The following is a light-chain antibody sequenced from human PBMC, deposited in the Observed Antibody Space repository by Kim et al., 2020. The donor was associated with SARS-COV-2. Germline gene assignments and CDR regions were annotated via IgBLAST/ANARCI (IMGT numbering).Light chain of an antibody. CDR1: QNIISR. CDR2: KAS. Sequence: DIQMTQSPSTLSASVGDRVTITCRASQNIISRLAWYQQKPGKAPKPLIYKASSLESGVPSRFSGSGSGTDFTLTISSLQPDDFASYYCQQYKSYPYTFGQGTKLEI. J-gene: IGKJ2*01. V-gene: IGKV1-5*03. CDR3: QQYKSYPYT.